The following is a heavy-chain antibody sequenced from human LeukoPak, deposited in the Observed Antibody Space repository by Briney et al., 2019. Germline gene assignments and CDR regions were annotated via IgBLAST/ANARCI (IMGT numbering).Heavy chain of an antibody. CDR1: GGSINSSSYY. CDR3: ARHLSDRMPGIDY. V-gene: IGHV4-39*01. CDR2: LYYSGST. D-gene: IGHD2-2*01. Sequence: SETLSLTCTVSGGSINSSSYYWGWIRQPPGKGLEWIGSLYYSGSTYYNPSFKSRVTISVDTSKNQFSLKLSSVTAADPAMYYCARHLSDRMPGIDYWGQGTLVAVSS. J-gene: IGHJ4*02.